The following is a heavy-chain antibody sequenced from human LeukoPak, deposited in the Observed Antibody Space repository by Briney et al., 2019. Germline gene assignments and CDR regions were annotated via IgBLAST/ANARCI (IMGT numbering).Heavy chain of an antibody. V-gene: IGHV1-2*02. CDR1: GYTFTGYY. J-gene: IGHJ4*02. D-gene: IGHD1-26*01. CDR2: INPNSGGT. CDR3: ARVSGSYPNFDY. Sequence: ASVKVSCKASGYTFTGYYMHWVRQAPGQGLEWMGWINPNSGGTNYAQKFQGRVTMTRDTSISTAYMELSSLRSEDTAVYYCARVSGSYPNFDYWGQGTLVTVSS.